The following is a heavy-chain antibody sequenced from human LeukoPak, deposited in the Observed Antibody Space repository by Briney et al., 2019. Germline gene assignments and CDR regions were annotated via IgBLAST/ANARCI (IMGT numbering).Heavy chain of an antibody. CDR3: ARDLVLGSGSYGQ. D-gene: IGHD3-10*01. CDR2: IHGDGTFT. CDR1: RFTFSTYW. V-gene: IGHV3-74*01. Sequence: GGSLRLSCAASRFTFSTYWMHWVRQAPGKGLVWVSRIHGDGTFTTSADSVKGRFTISRDNAQDMVYLQMNSLRVEDTAVYYCARDLVLGSGSYGQWGQGTLVTVSS. J-gene: IGHJ4*02.